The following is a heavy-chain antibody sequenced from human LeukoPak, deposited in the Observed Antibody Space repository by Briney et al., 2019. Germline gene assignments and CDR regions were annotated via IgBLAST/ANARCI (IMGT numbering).Heavy chain of an antibody. Sequence: GGSPRLSCAASGFIFSAYSMNWVRQAPGKGLEWVSSIKSDSSHISYANSVRGRFTISRDNGQNSLYLQINSLRVEDTAVYYCARGVVPAAFDIWGQGTMVTVSS. V-gene: IGHV3-21*01. CDR2: IKSDSSHI. D-gene: IGHD2-2*01. CDR1: GFIFSAYS. CDR3: ARGVVPAAFDI. J-gene: IGHJ3*02.